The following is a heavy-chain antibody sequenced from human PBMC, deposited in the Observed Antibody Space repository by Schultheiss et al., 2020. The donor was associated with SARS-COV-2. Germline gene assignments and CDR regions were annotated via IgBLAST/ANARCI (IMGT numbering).Heavy chain of an antibody. J-gene: IGHJ4*02. Sequence: SETLSLTCTVSGGSISSSSYYWGWIRQPPGKGLEWIGDIYNSGSTNYNPSLKSRVTISLDTSKNQFSLKLSSVTAADTAMYYCAKGAGYSYVTPLDSWGQGTLVTVSS. CDR2: IYNSGST. CDR1: GGSISSSSYY. D-gene: IGHD5-18*01. CDR3: AKGAGYSYVTPLDS. V-gene: IGHV4-61*05.